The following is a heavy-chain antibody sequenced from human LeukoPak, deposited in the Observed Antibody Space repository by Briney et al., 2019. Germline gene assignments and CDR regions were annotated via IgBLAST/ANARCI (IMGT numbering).Heavy chain of an antibody. CDR3: ARDGAYDFWSGYYDPSYYYYYMDV. J-gene: IGHJ6*03. CDR1: GFTFSSYA. V-gene: IGHV3-64*01. D-gene: IGHD3-3*01. Sequence: GGSLRLSCAASGFTFSSYAMHWVRQAPGKGLEYVSAISSNGGSTYYANSVKGRFTISRDNSKNTLYLQMGSLRAEDMAVYYCARDGAYDFWSGYYDPSYYYYYMDVWGKGTTVTVSS. CDR2: ISSNGGST.